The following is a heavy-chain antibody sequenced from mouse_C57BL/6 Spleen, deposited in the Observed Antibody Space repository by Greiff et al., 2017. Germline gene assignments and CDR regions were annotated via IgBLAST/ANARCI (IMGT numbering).Heavy chain of an antibody. V-gene: IGHV14-4*01. CDR2: IDPENGDT. CDR3: TEYYGSRDYYAMDY. CDR1: GFNIKDDY. J-gene: IGHJ4*01. Sequence: EVQLQQSGAELVRPGASVKLSCTASGFNIKDDYMHWVKQRPEQGLEWIGWIDPENGDTEYASKFQGKATITADTSSNTAYLQLSSLTSEDTAVYYCTEYYGSRDYYAMDYWGQGTSVTVSS. D-gene: IGHD1-1*01.